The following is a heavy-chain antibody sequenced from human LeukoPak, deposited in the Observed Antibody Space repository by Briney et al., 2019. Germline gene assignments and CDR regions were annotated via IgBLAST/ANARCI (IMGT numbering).Heavy chain of an antibody. Sequence: PSETLSLTCTVSGASISSYYWSWIRQPAGKGLEWIGRMYISDSINYNPSLKSRVTMSGDTSKNQLSLKLRSVTAADTAVYYCARHTYYYDSVGYYPLGYWGQGILVTVSS. CDR2: MYISDSI. J-gene: IGHJ4*02. CDR1: GASISSYY. CDR3: ARHTYYYDSVGYYPLGY. V-gene: IGHV4-4*07. D-gene: IGHD3-22*01.